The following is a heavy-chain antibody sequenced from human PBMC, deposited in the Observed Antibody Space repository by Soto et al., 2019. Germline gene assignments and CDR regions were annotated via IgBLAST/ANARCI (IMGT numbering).Heavy chain of an antibody. V-gene: IGHV4-59*08. J-gene: IGHJ4*02. CDR2: IYYSGST. Sequence: PSETLSLTCTVSGGSISSYYWSWIRQPPGKGLEWIGYIYYSGSTNYNPSLKSRVTISVGTSKNQFSLKLSSVTAADTAVYYCARQGTVGVDYWGQGTLVTVSS. CDR3: ARQGTVGVDY. D-gene: IGHD4-17*01. CDR1: GGSISSYY.